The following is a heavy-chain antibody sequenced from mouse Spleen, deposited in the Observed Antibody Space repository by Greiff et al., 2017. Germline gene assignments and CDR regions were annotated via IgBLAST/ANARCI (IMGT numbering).Heavy chain of an antibody. V-gene: IGHV1-82*01. CDR1: GYAFSSSW. Sequence: QVQLQQSGPELVKPGASVKISCKASGYAFSSSWMNWVKQRPGKGLEWIGRIYPGDGDTNYNGKFKGKATLTADKSSSTAYMQLSSLTSEDSAVYFCARAYSYSLAWFAYWGQGTLVTVSA. CDR2: IYPGDGDT. CDR3: ARAYSYSLAWFAY. D-gene: IGHD2-12*01. J-gene: IGHJ3*01.